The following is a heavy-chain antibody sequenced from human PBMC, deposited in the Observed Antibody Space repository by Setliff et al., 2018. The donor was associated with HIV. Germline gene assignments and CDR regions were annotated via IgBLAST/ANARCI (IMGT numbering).Heavy chain of an antibody. V-gene: IGHV4-59*08. CDR1: GGSVNSYH. J-gene: IGHJ4*02. D-gene: IGHD2-21*02. Sequence: SSETLSLTCSVSGGSVNSYHWSWIRQPPGKGLEWIGYIYKSGTTNYSPSLKSRVTISAGPSKNQFSLKLTSVTAADTAVYYCGRLSETAMASFDSWGQGILVTVSS. CDR2: IYKSGTT. CDR3: GRLSETAMASFDS.